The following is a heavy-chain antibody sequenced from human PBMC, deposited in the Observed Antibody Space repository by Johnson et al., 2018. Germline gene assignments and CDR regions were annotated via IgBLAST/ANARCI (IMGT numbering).Heavy chain of an antibody. CDR1: GFTFSSYA. Sequence: VQLLESGGGLVQPGGSLRLSCAASGFTFSSYAMSWVRQAPGKGLEWVAVISYDGSNKYYADSVKGRFTISRDNSKNTLYLQMNSLRAEDTAVYYCAKAPYYYDSSGYYDDAFDIWGQGTMVTVSS. J-gene: IGHJ3*02. CDR3: AKAPYYYDSSGYYDDAFDI. D-gene: IGHD3-22*01. CDR2: ISYDGSNK. V-gene: IGHV3-30*18.